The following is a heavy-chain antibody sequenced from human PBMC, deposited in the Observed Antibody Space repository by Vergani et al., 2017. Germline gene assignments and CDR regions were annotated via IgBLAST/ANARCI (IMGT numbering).Heavy chain of an antibody. CDR3: ARDLRLLYNRFDP. D-gene: IGHD1-14*01. CDR1: GFTLSNYD. CDR2: IQFDGSNQ. Sequence: QVQLVESGGGVVQRGGSLRLSCATSGFTLSNYDMQRIRQGPGKGLEFVAFIQFDGSNQYYADSVKGRFTLSRDFSNNTLYLQMNSLRDEDTGVYYCARDLRLLYNRFDPWGQGTLVTVSS. J-gene: IGHJ5*02. V-gene: IGHV3-30*02.